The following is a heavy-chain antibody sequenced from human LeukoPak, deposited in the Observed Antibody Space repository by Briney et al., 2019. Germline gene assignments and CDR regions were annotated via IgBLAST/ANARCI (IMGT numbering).Heavy chain of an antibody. CDR2: ISGSGGST. CDR3: AKAGAYMVRGVPCDY. CDR1: GFTFSNYA. J-gene: IGHJ4*02. Sequence: GGSLRLSCAASGFTFSNYAMSWVRQAPGKGLEWVSAISGSGGSTYYADSVKGRFTISRDNSKNALYLQMNSLRAEDTAVYYCAKAGAYMVRGVPCDYWGQGTLVTVSS. D-gene: IGHD3-10*01. V-gene: IGHV3-23*01.